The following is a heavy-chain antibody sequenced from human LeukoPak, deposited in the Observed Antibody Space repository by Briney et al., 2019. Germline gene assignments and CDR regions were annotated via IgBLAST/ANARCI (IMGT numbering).Heavy chain of an antibody. CDR2: IYPGDSDT. Sequence: GESLKISCKGSGYSFTSYWIGWVRQMPGKGLEWMGIIYPGDSDTRYSPSFQGQVTISADKSISTAYLQWSSLKASDTAMYYCARHRGEYDSSGSLDYWGPGTLVTVSP. CDR1: GYSFTSYW. CDR3: ARHRGEYDSSGSLDY. V-gene: IGHV5-51*01. J-gene: IGHJ4*02. D-gene: IGHD3-22*01.